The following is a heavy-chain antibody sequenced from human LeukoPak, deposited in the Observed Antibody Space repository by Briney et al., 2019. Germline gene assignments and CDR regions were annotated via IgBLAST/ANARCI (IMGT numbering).Heavy chain of an antibody. CDR2: IYYSGST. Sequence: SETLSLTCTVSGGSISGYYWSWIRQPPGKGLEWIGNIYYSGSTNYNPSLKSRVTISVDTSKNQFSLKLSSVTAADTAVYYCARLSTVTTILSAFDIWGQGTMVFVSS. CDR1: GGSISGYY. V-gene: IGHV4-59*08. J-gene: IGHJ3*02. CDR3: ARLSTVTTILSAFDI. D-gene: IGHD4-17*01.